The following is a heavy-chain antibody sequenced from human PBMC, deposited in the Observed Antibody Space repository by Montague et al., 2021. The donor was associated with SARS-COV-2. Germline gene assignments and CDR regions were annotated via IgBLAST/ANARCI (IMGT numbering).Heavy chain of an antibody. D-gene: IGHD3-3*01. J-gene: IGHJ3*01. V-gene: IGHV2-5*02. CDR3: ARRYDFYRAEAFDV. CDR1: GFSLYTDGVG. Sequence: PALGKPTQTLTLTCVFSGFSLYTDGVGVAWIRRPPGKALEWLALIYWDGDQRYSPSLKTRLTITKDTSKNRVVLTMTNLDPVDTATYYCARRYDFYRAEAFDVWGQGTMLTVSS. CDR2: IYWDGDQ.